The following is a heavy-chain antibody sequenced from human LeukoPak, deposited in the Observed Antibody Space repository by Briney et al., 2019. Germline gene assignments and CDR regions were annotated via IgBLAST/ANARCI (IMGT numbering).Heavy chain of an antibody. J-gene: IGHJ6*02. CDR3: AREAPNCSNGTCPFHYYYAVDV. CDR2: TYYRSKWYY. D-gene: IGHD4-11*01. Sequence: KTSQTLSLTCDISGDSVSNNSAAWNWIRQSPSRGLEWLGRTYYRSKWYYDYATSVKSRISISPDTSKSQFSLQLNSVTPEDTAVYYCAREAPNCSNGTCPFHYYYAVDVWGQGTTVTVSS. CDR1: GDSVSNNSAA. V-gene: IGHV6-1*01.